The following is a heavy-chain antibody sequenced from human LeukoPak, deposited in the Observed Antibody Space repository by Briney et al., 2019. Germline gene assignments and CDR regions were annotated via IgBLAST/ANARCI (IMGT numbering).Heavy chain of an antibody. CDR1: GFTFSSYG. V-gene: IGHV3-33*01. Sequence: PGRSLRLSCAASGFTFSSYGMHWVRQAPGKGLEWVAVIWYDGSNKYYADSVKGRFTISRDNSKNTLYLQMNSLRAEDTAVYYCAMRGSAPVRVAFDIWGQGTMVTVSS. D-gene: IGHD6-25*01. CDR3: AMRGSAPVRVAFDI. CDR2: IWYDGSNK. J-gene: IGHJ3*02.